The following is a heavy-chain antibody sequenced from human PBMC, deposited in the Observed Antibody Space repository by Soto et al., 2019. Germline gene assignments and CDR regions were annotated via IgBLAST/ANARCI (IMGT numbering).Heavy chain of an antibody. V-gene: IGHV3-30-3*01. CDR1: GFTFSSYA. Sequence: PGGSLRLSCAASGFTFSSYAMHWVRQAPGKGLEWVAVISYDGSNKYYADSVKGRFTISRDNSKNTLYLQMNSLRAEDTAVYYCAREYYYDSSGPLWFDYWGQGTLVTVSS. CDR2: ISYDGSNK. D-gene: IGHD3-22*01. CDR3: AREYYYDSSGPLWFDY. J-gene: IGHJ4*02.